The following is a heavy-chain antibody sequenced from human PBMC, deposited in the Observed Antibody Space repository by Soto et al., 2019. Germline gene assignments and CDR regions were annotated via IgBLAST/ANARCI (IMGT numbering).Heavy chain of an antibody. V-gene: IGHV1-3*04. D-gene: IGHD2-2*01. CDR3: ARLYCSSTSCSVGGYYMDV. J-gene: IGHJ6*03. Sequence: ASVKVSCKASGYTFTSYAMHWVRQAPGQRPDWMGWINTGNGNTKYSQYFEGRVTITRDTSASTAYVELSSLTSEDTAVYYCARLYCSSTSCSVGGYYMDVWGKGTTVTVSS. CDR1: GYTFTSYA. CDR2: INTGNGNT.